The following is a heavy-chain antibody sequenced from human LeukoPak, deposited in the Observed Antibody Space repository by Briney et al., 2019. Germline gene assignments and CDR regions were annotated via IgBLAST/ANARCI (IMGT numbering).Heavy chain of an antibody. CDR2: IYYSGST. V-gene: IGHV4-30-4*08. CDR3: ARNIAVGGTIGLDP. J-gene: IGHJ5*02. CDR1: GGSISSGDYY. Sequence: PSETLSLTCTVSGGSISSGDYYLSWIRQPPGKGLEWIGYIYYSGSTYYNPSLKSRVTISVDTSKNHFSLKLSSVTAADTAVYYCARNIAVGGTIGLDPWGQGSLVTVSS. D-gene: IGHD6-13*01.